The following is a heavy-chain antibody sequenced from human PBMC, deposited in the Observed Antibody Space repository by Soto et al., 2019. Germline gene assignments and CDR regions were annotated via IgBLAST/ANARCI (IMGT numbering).Heavy chain of an antibody. J-gene: IGHJ4*02. Sequence: QVQLQESGPGLVKPSQTLSLTCTVSGGSISSGGYYWSWIRQHPGKGLEWIGYIYYSGSTYYNPSLTCRVTISVATSKNQFSLKLSSVTAADTAVYYCAREGVRTTVVTRGIDYWGQGTLVTVSS. V-gene: IGHV4-31*03. CDR1: GGSISSGGYY. D-gene: IGHD4-17*01. CDR2: IYYSGST. CDR3: AREGVRTTVVTRGIDY.